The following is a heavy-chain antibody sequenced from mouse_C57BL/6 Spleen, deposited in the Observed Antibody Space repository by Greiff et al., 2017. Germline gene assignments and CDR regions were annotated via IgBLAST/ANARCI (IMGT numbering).Heavy chain of an antibody. Sequence: EVQVVESGGGLVKPGGSLKLSCAASGFTFSDYGMHWVRQAPEKGLEWVAYISSGSSTIYYADKVKGRFTISRDNAKNTLFLQMTSLRSEDTAMYYCARNSNYLDDWGQGTTLTVSS. CDR3: ARNSNYLDD. CDR1: GFTFSDYG. D-gene: IGHD2-5*01. J-gene: IGHJ2*01. V-gene: IGHV5-17*01. CDR2: ISSGSSTI.